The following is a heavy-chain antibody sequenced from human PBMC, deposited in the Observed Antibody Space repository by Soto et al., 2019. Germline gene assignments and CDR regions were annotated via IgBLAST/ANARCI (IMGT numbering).Heavy chain of an antibody. CDR2: ISGSGGST. D-gene: IGHD6-13*01. V-gene: IGHV3-23*01. J-gene: IGHJ4*02. CDR1: GFTFSSYA. Sequence: EVQLLESGGGLVQPGGSLRLSCAASGFTFSSYAMSWVRQAPGKGLEWVSAISGSGGSTYYTDSVKGRFTISRDNSKNTLYLQMNSLRAEDTAVYYCAKPHSPGYSSSWIDYWGQGTLVTVSS. CDR3: AKPHSPGYSSSWIDY.